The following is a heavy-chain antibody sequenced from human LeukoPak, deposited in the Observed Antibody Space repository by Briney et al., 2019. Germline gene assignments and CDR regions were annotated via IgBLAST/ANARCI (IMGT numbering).Heavy chain of an antibody. J-gene: IGHJ5*02. CDR3: ARSLYYYDSSGYYYALNWIDP. CDR1: GFSLRNARMG. V-gene: IGHV2-26*01. CDR2: TFSNDEK. D-gene: IGHD3-22*01. Sequence: SGPVLVKPTETLTLTCTVSGFSLRNARMGVTWIRQPPGKALEWLAHTFSNDEKSYSTSLKSRLTISKDTSKSQVVLTMTNMDPVDTATYFCARSLYYYDSSGYYYALNWIDPWGQGALVTVSS.